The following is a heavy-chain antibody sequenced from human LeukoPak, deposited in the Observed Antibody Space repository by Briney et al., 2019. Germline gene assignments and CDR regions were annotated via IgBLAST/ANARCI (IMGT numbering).Heavy chain of an antibody. D-gene: IGHD6-6*01. Sequence: GESLKISCKGAGYSFISYWFGWLRRLPGKGLLGLGIIYPGDSNTRYSPSFQGQVTISADKSISTAYLQWSSLKASDTAMYYCARRERSSSPMNWFDPWGQGTLVTVSS. CDR1: GYSFISYW. CDR2: IYPGDSNT. CDR3: ARRERSSSPMNWFDP. V-gene: IGHV5-51*01. J-gene: IGHJ5*02.